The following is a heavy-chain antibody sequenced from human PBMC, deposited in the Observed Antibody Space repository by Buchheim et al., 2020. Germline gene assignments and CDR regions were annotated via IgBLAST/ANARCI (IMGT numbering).Heavy chain of an antibody. CDR2: IKSTTDGGTT. Sequence: EVQLVESGGGLVKPGGSLRLSCAASGFTFSNAWMNWVRQAPGKGLEWVGRIKSTTDGGTTDYAAPVKGRFTISRDDSKNTMYLQMNSLKTEDTAVYYCTTESGLGDVIDYWGQGTL. CDR1: GFTFSNAW. D-gene: IGHD3-16*01. J-gene: IGHJ4*02. V-gene: IGHV3-15*07. CDR3: TTESGLGDVIDY.